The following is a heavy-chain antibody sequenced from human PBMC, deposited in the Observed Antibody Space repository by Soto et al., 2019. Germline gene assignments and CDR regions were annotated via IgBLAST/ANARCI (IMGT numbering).Heavy chain of an antibody. D-gene: IGHD3-3*01. CDR2: ISAYNGNT. Sequence: ASVKVSCKASGYTFTSYGISWVRQAPGQGLEWMGGISAYNGNTNYAQKLQGRVTMTTDTSTSTAYMELRSLRSDDTAVYYCARGGADFWTNNWFDPWGQGTLVTVSS. J-gene: IGHJ5*02. CDR3: ARGGADFWTNNWFDP. V-gene: IGHV1-18*01. CDR1: GYTFTSYG.